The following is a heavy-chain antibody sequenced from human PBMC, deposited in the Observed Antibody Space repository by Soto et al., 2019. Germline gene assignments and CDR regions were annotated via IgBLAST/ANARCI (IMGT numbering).Heavy chain of an antibody. CDR1: GFTFSSYA. D-gene: IGHD3-3*01. Sequence: GGSLRLSCAASGFTFSSYAMSWVRQAPGKGLEWVSAISGSGGSTYYADSVKGRITTSRDNSKNTLFLQVSSLRDEDTAVYYCARGDSYYDFGIECWGQGTVVTVSS. V-gene: IGHV3-23*01. CDR3: ARGDSYYDFGIEC. CDR2: ISGSGGST. J-gene: IGHJ4*02.